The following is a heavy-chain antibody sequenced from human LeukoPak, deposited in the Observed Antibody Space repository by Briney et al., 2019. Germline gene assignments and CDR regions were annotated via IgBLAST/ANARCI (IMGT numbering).Heavy chain of an antibody. CDR3: AKSSIGQQLVRYYYYYMDV. CDR2: IWYDGSNK. V-gene: IGHV3-33*06. CDR1: GFTFSSYG. D-gene: IGHD6-13*01. J-gene: IGHJ6*03. Sequence: GRSLRLSCAASGFTFSSYGMHWVRQAPGKGLEWVAVIWYDGSNKYYADSVKGRFTISRDNSKNTLYLQMNSLRAEDTAVYYCAKSSIGQQLVRYYYYYMDVWGKGTTVTVSS.